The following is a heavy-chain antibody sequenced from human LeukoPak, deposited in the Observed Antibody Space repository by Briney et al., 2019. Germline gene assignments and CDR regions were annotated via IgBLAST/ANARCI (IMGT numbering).Heavy chain of an antibody. CDR2: ISGSGGST. D-gene: IGHD2-2*01. CDR1: GFTFSSYA. J-gene: IGHJ4*02. Sequence: GGSLRLSCAASGFTFSSYAMSWVRQAPGKGLEWVSAISGSGGSTYYADSVKGRFTISRDNSKNTLYLQMNSLRAEDTAVYYCAKDPIAIVVVLAANYWGQGTLVTVSS. V-gene: IGHV3-23*01. CDR3: AKDPIAIVVVLAANY.